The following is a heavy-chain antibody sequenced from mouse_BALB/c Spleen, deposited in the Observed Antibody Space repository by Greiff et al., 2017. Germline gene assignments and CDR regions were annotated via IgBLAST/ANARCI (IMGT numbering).Heavy chain of an antibody. J-gene: IGHJ2*01. Sequence: VQLQQSGPGLVKPSQSLSLTCTVTGYSITSDYAWNWIRQFPGNKLEWMGYISYSGSTSYNPSLKSRISITRDTSKNQFCLQLNSVTTEDTATYYCARDGLTGHFDYWGQGTTLTGAS. V-gene: IGHV3-2*02. CDR1: GYSITSDYA. D-gene: IGHD4-1*01. CDR3: ARDGLTGHFDY. CDR2: ISYSGST.